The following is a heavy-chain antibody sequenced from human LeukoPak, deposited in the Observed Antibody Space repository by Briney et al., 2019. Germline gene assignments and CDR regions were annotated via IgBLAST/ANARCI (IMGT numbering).Heavy chain of an antibody. CDR2: ISYDVNIR. J-gene: IGHJ4*02. D-gene: IGHD3-10*01. V-gene: IGHV3-30-3*01. CDR3: VREGFYDSGSFPTFYFDY. Sequence: GGSLRLSCAASGFDFHNYVIHWVRQAPGKGLEWVAVISYDVNIRYHADSVKGRFTISRDSSSKTVYLQMNSLGAEDTAVYYCVREGFYDSGSFPTFYFDYWGQGTLVTVSS. CDR1: GFDFHNYV.